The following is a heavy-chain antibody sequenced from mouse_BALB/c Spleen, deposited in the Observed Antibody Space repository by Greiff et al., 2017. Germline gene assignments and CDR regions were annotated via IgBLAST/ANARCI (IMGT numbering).Heavy chain of an antibody. CDR3: PYDYDGFAY. CDR2: IDPANGNT. Sequence: EVQRVESGAELVKPGASVKLSCTASGFNIKDTYMHWVKQRPEQGLEWIGRIDPANGNTKYDPKFQGKATITADTSSNTAYLQLSSLTSEDTAVYYCPYDYDGFAYWGQGTLVTVSA. V-gene: IGHV14-3*02. D-gene: IGHD2-4*01. J-gene: IGHJ3*01. CDR1: GFNIKDTY.